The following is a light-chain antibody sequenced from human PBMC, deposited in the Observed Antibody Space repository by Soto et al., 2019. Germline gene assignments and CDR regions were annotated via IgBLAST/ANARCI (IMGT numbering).Light chain of an antibody. CDR2: GAS. CDR1: QSVSTSS. Sequence: EIVLTQSPGTLSLSPGARATLSCSASQSVSTSSLAWYQQKGGQAPRLLIHGASSRATGIPDRFSGSGSGTDFTLTISRLEPEDFAVYYCQQYGSSPRTFGQGTKVDIK. V-gene: IGKV3-20*01. CDR3: QQYGSSPRT. J-gene: IGKJ1*01.